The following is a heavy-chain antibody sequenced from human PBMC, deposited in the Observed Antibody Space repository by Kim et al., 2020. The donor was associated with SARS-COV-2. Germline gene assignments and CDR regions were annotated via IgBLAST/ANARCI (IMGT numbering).Heavy chain of an antibody. Sequence: KSRITINPDTSKNQFSLQLNSVTPEDTAVYYCARGEITMVRGVIIKGFDYWGQGTLVTVSS. CDR3: ARGEITMVRGVIIKGFDY. V-gene: IGHV6-1*01. D-gene: IGHD3-10*01. J-gene: IGHJ4*02.